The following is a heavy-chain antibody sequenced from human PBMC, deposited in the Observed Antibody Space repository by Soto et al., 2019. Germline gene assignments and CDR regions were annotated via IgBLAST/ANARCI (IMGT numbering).Heavy chain of an antibody. CDR2: MTGSGATI. CDR1: GFTISTFA. V-gene: IGHV3-23*01. D-gene: IGHD2-21*01. CDR3: AKDAVYNDGLWLMDS. J-gene: IGHJ4*02. Sequence: GGSLRLSCAASGFTISTFAMTWVRQAPGKGLESVCGMTGSGATIHYADSVRGRFTISKDNSKNVLFLQMDYLRDEDTAIYYCAKDAVYNDGLWLMDSWGQGTLVTVSS.